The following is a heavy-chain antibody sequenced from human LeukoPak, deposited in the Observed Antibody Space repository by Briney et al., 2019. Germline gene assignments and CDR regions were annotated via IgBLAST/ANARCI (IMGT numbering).Heavy chain of an antibody. Sequence: GESLKISCKGSGYSFTSQWISWVRQMLGKGLEWMGRIDPSDSYTNFSPSFQGHVTISADKSISTAYLQWSSLKASDTAMYYCARLIYSGDDRNYFDYWGQGTLVTVSS. CDR3: ARLIYSGDDRNYFDY. V-gene: IGHV5-10-1*01. CDR2: IDPSDSYT. J-gene: IGHJ4*02. CDR1: GYSFTSQW. D-gene: IGHD5-12*01.